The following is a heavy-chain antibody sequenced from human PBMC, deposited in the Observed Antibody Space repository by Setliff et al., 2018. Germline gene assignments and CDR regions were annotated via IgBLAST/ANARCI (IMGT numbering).Heavy chain of an antibody. Sequence: ASVKVSCKASGYTFTSYGFSWVRQAPGQGLEWMGWINPNSGGTNYAQKFQGWVTMTRDTSISTAYMELSRLRSDDTAVYYCARRRYYYDSSGYRWGGFYFDYWGQGTLVTVSS. CDR2: INPNSGGT. CDR1: GYTFTSYG. V-gene: IGHV1-2*04. D-gene: IGHD3-22*01. CDR3: ARRRYYYDSSGYRWGGFYFDY. J-gene: IGHJ4*02.